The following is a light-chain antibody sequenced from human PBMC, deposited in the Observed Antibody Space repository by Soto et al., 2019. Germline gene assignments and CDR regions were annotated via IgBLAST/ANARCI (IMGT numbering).Light chain of an antibody. CDR1: QSVSATY. J-gene: IGKJ1*01. CDR2: AAS. CDR3: QHYGTSTRT. V-gene: IGKV3-20*01. Sequence: EIVLTQSPGTLSLSPGESATLSCRATQSVSATYLAWYQQKPGQAPRLLIYAASSRATDIPDRFSGRGSGTYFPLAISRLEPEDFAVYWCQHYGTSTRTFGQGTKVEIK.